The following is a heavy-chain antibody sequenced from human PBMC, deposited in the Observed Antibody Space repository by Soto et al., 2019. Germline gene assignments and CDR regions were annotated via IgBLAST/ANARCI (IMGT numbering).Heavy chain of an antibody. CDR3: ARRTYFGGDCYQHHGDD. CDR1: GGTIISSSYY. V-gene: IGHV4-39*01. CDR2: IYYSGST. Sequence: PSATLPLTCRVSGGTIISSSYYWCWIRLPQGKGLEWIGSIYYSGSTYYNPSLKSRVTISVDTSKNQFSLKLSSVTDADTDVYYCARRTYFGGDCYQHHGDDWGQGTLVTVS. D-gene: IGHD2-21*02. J-gene: IGHJ4*02.